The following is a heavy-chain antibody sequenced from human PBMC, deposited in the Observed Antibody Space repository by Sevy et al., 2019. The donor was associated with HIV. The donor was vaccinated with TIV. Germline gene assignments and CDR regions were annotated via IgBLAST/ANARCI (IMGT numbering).Heavy chain of an antibody. J-gene: IGHJ1*01. CDR3: ARAPSGSQGPGQYFQH. V-gene: IGHV1-18*01. D-gene: IGHD1-26*01. CDR1: GYTFTNYF. Sequence: ASVKVSCQASGYTFTNYFITWVRQAPGQGLEWMGRISTYNTEYAQKFQGRLTMTTDTSTSTVYMELRSLRFDDTAVYYCARAPSGSQGPGQYFQHWGQGTLVTVSS. CDR2: ISTYNT.